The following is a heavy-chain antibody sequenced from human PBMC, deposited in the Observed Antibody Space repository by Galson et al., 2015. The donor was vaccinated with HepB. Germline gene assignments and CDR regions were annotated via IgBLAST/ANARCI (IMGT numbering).Heavy chain of an antibody. V-gene: IGHV3-74*01. CDR3: TRLGDLSGYSSC. J-gene: IGHJ4*02. CDR2: INSDVSTT. CDR1: GFTFSSNW. Sequence: SLRLSCAASGFTFSSNWMQWVRQAPGKGLEWVSRINSDVSTTSYTDSVKGRFTISRDNAKNTLYLQTNRLRTEDTAVYYCTRLGDLSGYSSCWGQGTLVTVSS. D-gene: IGHD5-12*01.